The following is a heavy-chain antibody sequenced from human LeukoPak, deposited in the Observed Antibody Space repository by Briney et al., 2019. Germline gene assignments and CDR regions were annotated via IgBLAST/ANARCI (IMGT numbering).Heavy chain of an antibody. CDR1: GGSFSGYY. J-gene: IGHJ5*02. CDR2: IYYSGST. Sequence: SETLSLTCAVYGGSFSGYYWSWIRQPPGKGLEWIGYIYYSGSTNYNPSLKSRVTISVDTSKNQFSLKLSSVTAADTAVYYCASQTHTNWFDPWGQGTLVTVSS. CDR3: ASQTHTNWFDP. V-gene: IGHV4-59*01.